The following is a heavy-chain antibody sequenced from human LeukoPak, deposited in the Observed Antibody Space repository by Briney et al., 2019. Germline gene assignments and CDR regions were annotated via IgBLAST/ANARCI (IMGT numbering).Heavy chain of an antibody. CDR1: GFTFNKNV. D-gene: IGHD5-18*01. CDR3: VKGEVRGYKKRGVDY. J-gene: IGHJ4*02. CDR2: VSNNGEST. V-gene: IGHV3-64D*06. Sequence: GGSLRLSCSASGFTFNKNVMHWVRQAPDKGLEYVSGVSNNGESTYYADSVKGRFTISRDNSKNTLYLQMSSLRPEDTAAYYCVKGEVRGYKKRGVDYWGQGTLVTVSS.